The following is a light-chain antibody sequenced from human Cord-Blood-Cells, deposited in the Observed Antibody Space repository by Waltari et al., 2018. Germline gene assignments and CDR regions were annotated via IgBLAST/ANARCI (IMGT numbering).Light chain of an antibody. CDR2: EGS. Sequence: QSALTQPASVSGSPGQSITISCTGTSSDVGSYNLVSWYQQHPGTAPKPMIYEGSKRPSGFSNLFSGSKSGNTASLTISGLQAEDEADYYCCSYAGSWVFGGGTKLTVL. V-gene: IGLV2-23*01. CDR3: CSYAGSWV. CDR1: SSDVGSYNL. J-gene: IGLJ3*02.